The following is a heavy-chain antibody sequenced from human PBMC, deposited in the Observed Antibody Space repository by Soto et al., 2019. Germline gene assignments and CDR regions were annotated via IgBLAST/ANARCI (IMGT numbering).Heavy chain of an antibody. CDR2: MNPNSGNT. CDR1: VYKFTSYD. CDR3: VRVVGAIDY. D-gene: IGHD4-17*01. J-gene: IGHJ4*02. V-gene: IGHV1-8*01. Sequence: XSVKVSCQASVYKFTSYDIHWVRQATGQGLEWMGWMNPNSGNTGSAQNFQGRVTMTRDTFTRTAYMELSRLTSEYTAVYYCVRVVGAIDYWGQGTLVTVSS.